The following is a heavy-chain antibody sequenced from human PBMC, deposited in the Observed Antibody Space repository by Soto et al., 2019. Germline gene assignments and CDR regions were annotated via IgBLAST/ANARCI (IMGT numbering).Heavy chain of an antibody. D-gene: IGHD3-10*01. V-gene: IGHV1-69*05. CDR1: GGTFSSYA. CDR3: ARYSGISPYYLAF. J-gene: IGHJ4*01. CDR2: IIPIFGTA. Sequence: GASVKVSCKASGGTFSSYAISWVRQAPGQGLEWMGGIIPIFGTANYAQKFQGRVTMTTDTSTSTAYMELRSLRSDDTAVYYCARYSGISPYYLAFWSQGSLVIVSS.